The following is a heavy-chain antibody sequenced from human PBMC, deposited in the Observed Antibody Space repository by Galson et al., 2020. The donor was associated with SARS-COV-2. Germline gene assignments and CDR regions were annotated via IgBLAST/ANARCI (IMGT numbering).Heavy chain of an antibody. J-gene: IGHJ6*02. V-gene: IGHV3-53*01. CDR1: GFTVSSNY. CDR3: ASDLMVYGMDV. CDR2: IYSGGST. D-gene: IGHD3-10*01. Sequence: GGSLRLSCAASGFTVSSNYMSWVRQAPGKGLEWVSVIYSGGSTYYADSVKGRFTISRDNSKNTLYLQMNSLRAEDTAVYYCASDLMVYGMDVWGQGATVTVSS.